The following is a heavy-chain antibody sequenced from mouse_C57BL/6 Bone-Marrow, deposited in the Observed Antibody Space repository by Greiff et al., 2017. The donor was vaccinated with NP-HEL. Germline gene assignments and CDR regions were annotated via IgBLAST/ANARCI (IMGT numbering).Heavy chain of an antibody. CDR2: INPDSSTI. D-gene: IGHD2-3*01. CDR1: GVDFSRYW. CDR3: ARWLLLYFDV. J-gene: IGHJ1*03. Sequence: ATGGVDFSRYWMSWVRRAPGKGLEWIGEINPDSSTINYAPSLKDKFIISRDNAKNTLYLQMSKVRSEDTALYYCARWLLLYFDVWGTGTTVTVSS. V-gene: IGHV4-1*01.